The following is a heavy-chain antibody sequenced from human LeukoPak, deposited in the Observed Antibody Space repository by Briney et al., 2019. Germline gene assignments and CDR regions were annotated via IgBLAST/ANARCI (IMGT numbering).Heavy chain of an antibody. CDR3: ARTPYYYGSGSSVFDY. CDR1: GFTFSSYA. V-gene: IGHV3-30-3*01. Sequence: PGGSLGLSCAASGFTFSSYAMHWVRQAPGKGLEWVAVISYDGSNKYYADSVRGRFTISRDNSKNTLYLQMNSLRAEDTAVYYCARTPYYYGSGSSVFDYWGQGTLVTVSS. D-gene: IGHD3-10*01. J-gene: IGHJ4*02. CDR2: ISYDGSNK.